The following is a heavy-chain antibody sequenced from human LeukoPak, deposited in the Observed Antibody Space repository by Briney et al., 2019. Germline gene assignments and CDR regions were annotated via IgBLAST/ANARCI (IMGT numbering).Heavy chain of an antibody. CDR3: ARIGDGYNGIDY. CDR2: IYHSGST. J-gene: IGHJ4*02. V-gene: IGHV4-38-2*01. CDR1: GYSISSGYY. Sequence: PSETLSLTCAVSGYSISSGYYWGWIRQPPGKGLEWIGSIYHSGSTYYNPSLKSRVTISVDTSKNPFSLKLSSVTAADTAVYYCARIGDGYNGIDYWGQGTLVTVSS. D-gene: IGHD5-24*01.